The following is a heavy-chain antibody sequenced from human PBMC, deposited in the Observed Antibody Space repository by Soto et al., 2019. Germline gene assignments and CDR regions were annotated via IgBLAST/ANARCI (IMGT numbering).Heavy chain of an antibody. J-gene: IGHJ4*02. CDR3: ARATVYYCANDTCGFYFDH. D-gene: IGHD1-1*01. Sequence: SETLSLTCGVSGDSLTWGFHHWSWIRQTPGKGLQLIGYIDSNGDTYYDPSLTNRPNMSIATAESRFSRNLTSVSAADTAVYYSARATVYYCANDTCGFYFDHWGQGALATVSS. V-gene: IGHV4-31*11. CDR1: GDSLTWGFHH. CDR2: IDSNGDT.